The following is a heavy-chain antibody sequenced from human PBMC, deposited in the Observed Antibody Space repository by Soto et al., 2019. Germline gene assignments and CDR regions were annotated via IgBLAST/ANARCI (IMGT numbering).Heavy chain of an antibody. CDR3: VRGPSHGAFDM. CDR1: GSTFSSYD. CDR2: ISPDGNNA. Sequence: QVQLVESGGDVVQPGRSLRLSCAASGSTFSSYDIHWVRQAPGKGLEWVAHISPDGNNAYYADSVKGRFTVSRDNARNAVYTQVTSLGREDRAVYHCVRGPSHGAFDMWGKGALVTVSS. J-gene: IGHJ3*02. V-gene: IGHV3-30-3*01.